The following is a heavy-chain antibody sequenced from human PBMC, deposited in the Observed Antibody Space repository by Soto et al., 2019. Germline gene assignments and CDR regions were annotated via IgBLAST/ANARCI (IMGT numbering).Heavy chain of an antibody. D-gene: IGHD1-26*01. V-gene: IGHV4-30-4*01. CDR2: IYYSGST. J-gene: IGHJ2*01. CDR3: ARGGSGSYTFPRWYFDL. CDR1: GGSISSGDYY. Sequence: QVQLQESGPGLVKPSQTLSLTCTVSGGSISSGDYYWSWIRQPPGKGLEWIGYIYYSGSTYYNPSLKRRVTISVDTSNNQFPLKLSSVTAAATAVYYCARGGSGSYTFPRWYFDLWGRGTLVTVSS.